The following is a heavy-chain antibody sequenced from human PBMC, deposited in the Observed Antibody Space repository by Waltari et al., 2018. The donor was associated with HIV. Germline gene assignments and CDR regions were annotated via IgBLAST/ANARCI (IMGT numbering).Heavy chain of an antibody. CDR2: INPKSGVT. CDR1: GYSFTAYS. J-gene: IGHJ2*01. CDR3: ARGFFQNDLRGLFDL. Sequence: QVQLVQSGAEVKMPGASVRVSCKASGYSFTAYSVHWVRQAPGQGLQWMGRINPKSGVTNYPQKFQGRVSMTRDTSISTAYLEVTTLRSDDTAVYYCARGFFQNDLRGLFDLWGRGTLVTVSS. V-gene: IGHV1-2*06. D-gene: IGHD3-16*01.